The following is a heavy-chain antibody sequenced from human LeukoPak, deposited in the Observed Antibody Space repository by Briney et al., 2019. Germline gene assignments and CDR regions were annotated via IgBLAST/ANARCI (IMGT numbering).Heavy chain of an antibody. D-gene: IGHD3-10*01. J-gene: IGHJ4*02. CDR1: GFTFSSYA. Sequence: GGSLRLSCAASGFTFSSYAMSWVRQAPGKGLEWVSAISGSGGSTYYADSVKGRFTISRDNSKNTLYLQMNSLRAEDAAVYYCAKGRYYGSGNIDYWGQGTLVTVSS. V-gene: IGHV3-23*01. CDR2: ISGSGGST. CDR3: AKGRYYGSGNIDY.